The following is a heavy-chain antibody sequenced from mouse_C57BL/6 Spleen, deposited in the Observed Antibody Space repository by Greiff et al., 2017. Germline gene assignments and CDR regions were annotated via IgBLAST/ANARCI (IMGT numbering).Heavy chain of an antibody. CDR1: GFTFSSYA. D-gene: IGHD1-1*01. J-gene: IGHJ4*01. CDR2: ISDGGSYT. Sequence: EVHLVESGGGLVKPGGSLKLSCAASGFTFSSYAMSWVRQTPEKRLEWVATISDGGSYTYYPDNVKGRFTISRDNAKNNLYLQMSHLKSEDTAMYYCAREGPTNAMDYWGQGTSVTVSS. V-gene: IGHV5-4*01. CDR3: AREGPTNAMDY.